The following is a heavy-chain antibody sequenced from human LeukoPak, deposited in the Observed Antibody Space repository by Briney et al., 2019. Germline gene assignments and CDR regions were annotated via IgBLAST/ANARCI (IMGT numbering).Heavy chain of an antibody. CDR3: AESLAGLAVARRI. V-gene: IGHV4-34*01. Sequence: SETLSLTCAVYGGSFSGYYWSWIRQPPVKGLEWIGEINHSGSTNYNPSLKSRVTISVDTSKNQFSLKLSSVTAADTAVYCCAESLAGLAVARRIWGQGTLVTVSS. D-gene: IGHD6-19*01. J-gene: IGHJ4*02. CDR1: GGSFSGYY. CDR2: INHSGST.